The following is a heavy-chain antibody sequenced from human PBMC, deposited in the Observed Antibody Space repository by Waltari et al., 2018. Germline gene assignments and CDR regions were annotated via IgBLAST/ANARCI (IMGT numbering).Heavy chain of an antibody. D-gene: IGHD6-19*01. Sequence: QVQLVESGGGVVQPGRSLRTSCAASGVTFSSYGMHWVRQAQGRGLEWVAVIWYDGSNTYYADSVKGRFTISRDNSKTTLYLQMNSLRAEDTAVYYCARDNIAVAGTDYYGMDVWGQGTTVTVSS. J-gene: IGHJ6*02. CDR3: ARDNIAVAGTDYYGMDV. V-gene: IGHV3-33*01. CDR2: IWYDGSNT. CDR1: GVTFSSYG.